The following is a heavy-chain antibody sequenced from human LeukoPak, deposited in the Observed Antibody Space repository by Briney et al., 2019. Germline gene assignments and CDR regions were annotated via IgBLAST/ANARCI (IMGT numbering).Heavy chain of an antibody. D-gene: IGHD6-13*01. V-gene: IGHV3-7*01. CDR3: VRDQRQQNRLGSNYYYVLDV. CDR2: LKQDGSEK. Sequence: GGSLRLSWAASGFTFSSYWMSWVRQASGKGLGGVANLKQDGSEKYYLDSVKGRFTNSRDNSKNSLYLHMNSLRAKGTAVYYCVRDQRQQNRLGSNYYYVLDVWGQGTTVTVSS. J-gene: IGHJ6*02. CDR1: GFTFSSYW.